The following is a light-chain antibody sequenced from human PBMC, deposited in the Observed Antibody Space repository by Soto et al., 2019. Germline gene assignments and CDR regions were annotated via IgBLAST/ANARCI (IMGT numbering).Light chain of an antibody. J-gene: IGKJ1*01. CDR1: ESVSSN. V-gene: IGKV3-15*01. CDR3: QQYDDWPPWT. Sequence: EIVMTQSPATLSVSPGERVTLSCRASESVSSNLAWYQQKPGQAPRLLMYGASTRATGITDRFSGSGSGTEFTLTISSLQSEDFAVYYCQQYDDWPPWTFGQGTKVEIK. CDR2: GAS.